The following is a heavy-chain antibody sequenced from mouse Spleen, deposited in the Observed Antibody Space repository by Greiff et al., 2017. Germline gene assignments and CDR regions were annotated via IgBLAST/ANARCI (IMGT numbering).Heavy chain of an antibody. D-gene: IGHD2-4*01. CDR3: ARDLGDYDVYWYFDV. CDR1: GFTFSSYA. J-gene: IGHJ1*03. Sequence: EVQGVESGGGLVKPGGSLKLSCAASGFTFSSYAMSWVRQTPEKRLEWVATISDGGSYTYYPDNVKGRFTISRDNAKNNLYLQMSHLKSEDTAMYYCARDLGDYDVYWYFDVWGTGTTVTVSS. CDR2: ISDGGSYT. V-gene: IGHV5-4*01.